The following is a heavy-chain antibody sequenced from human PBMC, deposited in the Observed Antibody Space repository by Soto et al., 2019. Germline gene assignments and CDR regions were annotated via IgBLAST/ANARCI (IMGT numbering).Heavy chain of an antibody. Sequence: QVQLQESGPGLVKPSQTLSLTCTVSGGSISSGDYYWSWIRQPPGKGLEWIGYIYYSGSTYYNPSLTSRVTISVDTSKNQFSLKLSSVTAADTAVYYCARADRRGYYILDYWGQGTLVTVSS. CDR3: ARADRRGYYILDY. J-gene: IGHJ4*02. V-gene: IGHV4-30-4*01. D-gene: IGHD3-22*01. CDR1: GGSISSGDYY. CDR2: IYYSGST.